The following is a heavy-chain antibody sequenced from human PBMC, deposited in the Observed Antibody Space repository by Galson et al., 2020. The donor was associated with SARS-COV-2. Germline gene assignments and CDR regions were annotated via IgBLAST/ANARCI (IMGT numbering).Heavy chain of an antibody. D-gene: IGHD2-2*01. V-gene: IGHV4-4*07. Sequence: SETLSHTCTVSGGSISSYYWSWIRQPAGKGLEWIGRIYTSGSTNYNPSLKSRVTMSVDTSKNQFSLKLSSVTAADTAVYYCARDRHSYQLLSLKLTWFDPWGQGTLVTVSS. CDR2: IYTSGST. CDR1: GGSISSYY. CDR3: ARDRHSYQLLSLKLTWFDP. J-gene: IGHJ5*02.